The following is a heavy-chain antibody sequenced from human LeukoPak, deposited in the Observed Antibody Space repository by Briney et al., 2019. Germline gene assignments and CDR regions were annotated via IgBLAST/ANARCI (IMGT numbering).Heavy chain of an antibody. V-gene: IGHV3-66*01. J-gene: IGHJ4*02. D-gene: IGHD5-18*01. CDR1: GFSFSSYG. CDR3: ARDRDTAAFDY. Sequence: GGSPTLSCAASGFSFSSYGMSWFRQAPGKGLEWVSVIYSGGSTYYADSVKGRFTISRDNSKNTLYLQMNSLRAEDTAVYYCARDRDTAAFDYWGQGTLVTVSS. CDR2: IYSGGST.